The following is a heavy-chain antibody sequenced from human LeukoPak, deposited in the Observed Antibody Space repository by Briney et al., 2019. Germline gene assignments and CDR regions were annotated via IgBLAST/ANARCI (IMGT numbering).Heavy chain of an antibody. CDR3: VKDPVAGPAVYAEYFHH. V-gene: IGHV3-64D*06. CDR2: ISSNGGST. Sequence: PGGSLRLSCSASGFTLSSYAMHWVRQAPGKGLEYVSAISSNGGSTYYADSVKGRFTISRDNSKNTLYLQMSSLRAEDTALYYCVKDPVAGPAVYAEYFHHWGQGTLVTVSS. D-gene: IGHD6-19*01. CDR1: GFTLSSYA. J-gene: IGHJ1*01.